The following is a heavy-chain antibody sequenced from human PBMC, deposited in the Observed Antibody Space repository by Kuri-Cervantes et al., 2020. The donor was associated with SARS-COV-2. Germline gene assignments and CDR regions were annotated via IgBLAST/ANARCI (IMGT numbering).Heavy chain of an antibody. D-gene: IGHD3-22*01. CDR3: ARVVTNPLDYDSSGSTFDP. V-gene: IGHV4-34*01. CDR1: GGSFSGFY. Sequence: ESLKISCAVYGGSFSGFYWSWIRQPPGKGLEWIGEINHSGSANYSPSLKSRVTISIDTSKNQFSLRLSSVTAADTGVYYCARVVTNPLDYDSSGSTFDPWGQGTLVTVSS. J-gene: IGHJ5*02. CDR2: INHSGSA.